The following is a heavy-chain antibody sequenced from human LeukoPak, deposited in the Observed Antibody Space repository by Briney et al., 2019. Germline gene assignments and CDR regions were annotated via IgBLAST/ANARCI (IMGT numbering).Heavy chain of an antibody. CDR3: AKARPKKWDDAFDI. CDR1: GLTFSSYA. D-gene: IGHD1-26*01. J-gene: IGHJ3*02. CDR2: ISGSGGST. V-gene: IGHV3-23*01. Sequence: GGFLQLTRAASGLTFSSYAMSWVRQAPGKGLDLVSSISGSGGSTYYADSVKGLFTISRDNSKNTLYLQMNSLRAEDTAVYYCAKARPKKWDDAFDIWGQGTMVTVPS.